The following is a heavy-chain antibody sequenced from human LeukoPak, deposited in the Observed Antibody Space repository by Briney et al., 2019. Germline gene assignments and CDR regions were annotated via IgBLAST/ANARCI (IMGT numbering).Heavy chain of an antibody. Sequence: GGSLRLSCAASGFTFSDYYMSWIRQAPGKGLEWVSYISSSGSTIYYADSVKGRFTISRDNAKNSLYLQMNSLRAEDTAVYYCARAVTMVRGASEYFQHRGQGTLVTVSS. V-gene: IGHV3-11*01. CDR2: ISSSGSTI. CDR3: ARAVTMVRGASEYFQH. CDR1: GFTFSDYY. J-gene: IGHJ1*01. D-gene: IGHD3-10*01.